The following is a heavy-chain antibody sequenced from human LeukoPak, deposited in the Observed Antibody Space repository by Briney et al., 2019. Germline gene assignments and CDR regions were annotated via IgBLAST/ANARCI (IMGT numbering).Heavy chain of an antibody. CDR3: ARSAIAAAGTSCLYYYYYMDV. J-gene: IGHJ6*03. Sequence: ASVKDSCKASGGTFSSYAISWVRQAPGQGLEWMGGIIPIFGTANYAQKFQGRVTITADESTSTAYMELSSLRSEDTAVYYCARSAIAAAGTSCLYYYYYMDVWGKGTTVTVSS. V-gene: IGHV1-69*13. D-gene: IGHD6-13*01. CDR2: IIPIFGTA. CDR1: GGTFSSYA.